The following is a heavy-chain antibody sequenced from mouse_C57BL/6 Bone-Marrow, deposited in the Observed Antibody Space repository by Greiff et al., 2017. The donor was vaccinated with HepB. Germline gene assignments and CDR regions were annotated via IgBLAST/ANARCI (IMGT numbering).Heavy chain of an antibody. CDR1: GYTFTSYW. Sequence: VQLQQSGTVLARPGASVKMSCKTSGYTFTSYWMHWVKQRPGQGLEWIGAIYPGNSDTSYNQKFKGKAKLTAVTSASTAYMELSSLTNEDSAVYYCTRHTTVVAHWYFDVWGTGTTVTVSS. V-gene: IGHV1-5*01. J-gene: IGHJ1*03. D-gene: IGHD1-1*01. CDR3: TRHTTVVAHWYFDV. CDR2: IYPGNSDT.